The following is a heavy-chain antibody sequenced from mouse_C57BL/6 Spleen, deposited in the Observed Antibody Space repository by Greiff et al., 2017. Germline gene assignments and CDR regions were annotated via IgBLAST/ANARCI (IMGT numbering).Heavy chain of an antibody. CDR2: INYDGSST. V-gene: IGHV5-16*01. J-gene: IGHJ2*01. CDR1: GFTFSDYY. D-gene: IGHD1-1*01. CDR3: ARERGITTVVAFDY. Sequence: EVKLVESEGGLVQPGSSMKLSCTASGFTFSDYYMAWVRQVPEKGLEWVANINYDGSSTYYLDSLKSRFIISRDNAKNILYLQMSSLKSEDTATYYCARERGITTVVAFDYWGQGTTLTVSS.